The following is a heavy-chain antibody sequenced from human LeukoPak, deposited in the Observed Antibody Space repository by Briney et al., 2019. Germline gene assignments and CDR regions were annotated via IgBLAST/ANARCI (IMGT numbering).Heavy chain of an antibody. V-gene: IGHV1-2*04. CDR3: ARALYSSSWYYFDY. CDR1: GYTFTGYY. J-gene: IGHJ4*02. D-gene: IGHD6-13*01. Sequence: GASVKVSCKASGYTFTGYYMHWVRQAPGQGLEWMGWINPNSGGTNYAQKFQGWVTMTRDTSISTAYMELSRLRSDDTAVYYCARALYSSSWYYFDYWGQGTLVTVSS. CDR2: INPNSGGT.